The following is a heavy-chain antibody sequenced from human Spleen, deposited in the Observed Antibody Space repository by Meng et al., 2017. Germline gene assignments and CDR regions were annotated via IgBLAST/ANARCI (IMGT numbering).Heavy chain of an antibody. CDR3: ARDLWELRYKAPFDP. V-gene: IGHV4-39*07. CDR1: GGSIRNTNYY. CDR2: VYYSGIT. D-gene: IGHD3-9*01. J-gene: IGHJ5*02. Sequence: SETLSLTCTVSGGSIRNTNYYWNWVRQPPGKGLEWIGSVYYSGITYYNPSLESRVSISVDTSKNNFSLKLSSVTAADTAVYYCARDLWELRYKAPFDPWGQGTLVTVS.